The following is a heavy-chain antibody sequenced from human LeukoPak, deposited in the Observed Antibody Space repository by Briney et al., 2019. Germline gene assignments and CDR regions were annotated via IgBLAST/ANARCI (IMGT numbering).Heavy chain of an antibody. CDR2: ISSSSSYI. CDR3: ARDRDYGSGKGAFDI. V-gene: IGHV3-21*01. J-gene: IGHJ3*02. D-gene: IGHD3-10*01. Sequence: GGSLRLSCAASGFTVSSNYMSWVRQAPGKGLEWVSSISSSSSYIYYADSVKGRFTIPRDNAKNSLYLQMNSLRAEDTAVYYCARDRDYGSGKGAFDIWGQGTMVTVSS. CDR1: GFTVSSNY.